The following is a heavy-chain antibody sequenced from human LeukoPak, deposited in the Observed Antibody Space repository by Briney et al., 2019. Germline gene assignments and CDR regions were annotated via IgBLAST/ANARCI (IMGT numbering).Heavy chain of an antibody. V-gene: IGHV3-11*01. CDR1: GFTFSDYY. J-gene: IGHJ4*02. CDR3: ARRSSGWYSFDY. Sequence: GGSLRLSCAASGFTFSDYYMNWIRQAPGKGLEWLSYISGSGSSLYYTDSVKGRFTISRDNAKKPLYLQMNSLRAEDTAVYYCARRSSGWYSFDYWGQGTQVTVSS. D-gene: IGHD6-19*01. CDR2: ISGSGSSL.